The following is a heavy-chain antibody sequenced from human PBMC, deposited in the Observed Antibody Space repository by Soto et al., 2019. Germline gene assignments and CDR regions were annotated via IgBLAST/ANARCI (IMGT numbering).Heavy chain of an antibody. V-gene: IGHV3-33*01. CDR2: IWYDGSNK. CDR3: ARDLRGSYYYYYYGMDV. CDR1: GFTFSSYG. Sequence: ESGGGVVQPGRSLRLSCAASGFTFSSYGMHWVRQAPGKGLEWVAVIWYDGSNKYYADSVKGRFTISRDNSKNTLYLQMNSLRAEDTAVYYCARDLRGSYYYYYYGMDVWGQGTTVTVSS. D-gene: IGHD1-26*01. J-gene: IGHJ6*02.